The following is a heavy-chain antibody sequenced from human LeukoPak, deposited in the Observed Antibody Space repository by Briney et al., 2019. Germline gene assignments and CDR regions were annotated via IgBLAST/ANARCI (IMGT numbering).Heavy chain of an antibody. D-gene: IGHD5-24*01. CDR1: GFTFSDYS. V-gene: IGHV3-48*02. CDR3: TRGRGADGYNYFDY. J-gene: IGHJ4*02. Sequence: GGSLRLSCAVSGFTFSDYSMNWVRRAPGKGLEWVSYIRSSSSIIYYADSVKGRFTISRDNAKNSLYLQMNSLRDEDTAVYYCTRGRGADGYNYFDYWGQGTLVTVSS. CDR2: IRSSSSII.